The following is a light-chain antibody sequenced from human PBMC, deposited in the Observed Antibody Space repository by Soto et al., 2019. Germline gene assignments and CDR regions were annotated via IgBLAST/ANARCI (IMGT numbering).Light chain of an antibody. V-gene: IGKV3-15*01. CDR3: QQYRNWPRT. Sequence: EIVLTQSPATLSVSPVERVTLSCGASQSVDINLAWYQQKPGQAPRLLIYGASTRAIDMPGRFSGRGSGTEFTLTISSLQSEDFAVYYCQQYRNWPRTFGQGTKVDIK. CDR2: GAS. J-gene: IGKJ1*01. CDR1: QSVDIN.